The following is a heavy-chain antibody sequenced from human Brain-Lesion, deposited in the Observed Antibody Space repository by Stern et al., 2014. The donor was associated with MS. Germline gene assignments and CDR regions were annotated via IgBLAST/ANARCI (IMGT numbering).Heavy chain of an antibody. Sequence: QLVQSGAEVKKPGESLKISCKGSGYRFTSNWIGWVRQMPGKGLEWMGNHWPGDSDTRYSPSFQGQVTISADKSISTAYLQWSSLQASDTSMYYCARRGDSSSSGFDYWGQGTLVIVSS. D-gene: IGHD6-6*01. CDR2: HWPGDSDT. CDR3: ARRGDSSSSGFDY. CDR1: GYRFTSNW. V-gene: IGHV5-51*01. J-gene: IGHJ4*02.